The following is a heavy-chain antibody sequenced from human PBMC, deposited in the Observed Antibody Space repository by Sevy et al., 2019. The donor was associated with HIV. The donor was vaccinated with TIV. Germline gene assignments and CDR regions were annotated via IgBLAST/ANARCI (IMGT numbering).Heavy chain of an antibody. Sequence: GGSLRLSCAASGFTFSSYAMSWVRQAPGKGLEWVSAISGSGGSTYYADSVKGRFTISRDNSKNTLYLQMNSLRAEETAVYYCAKDTGLRYFDWLPRVFDYWGQGTLVTVSS. CDR2: ISGSGGST. D-gene: IGHD3-9*01. J-gene: IGHJ4*02. CDR1: GFTFSSYA. V-gene: IGHV3-23*01. CDR3: AKDTGLRYFDWLPRVFDY.